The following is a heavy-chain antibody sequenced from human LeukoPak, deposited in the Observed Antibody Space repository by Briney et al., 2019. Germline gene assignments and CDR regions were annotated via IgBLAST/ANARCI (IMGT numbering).Heavy chain of an antibody. J-gene: IGHJ4*02. CDR2: IIPIFGTA. V-gene: IGHV1-69*13. Sequence: GASVKVSCKASGGTFSSYAISWVRQAPGQGLEWMGGIIPIFGTANYAQKFQGRVTITADESTSTAYMELSSLRSEDTAVYYCARETMVRGVTHLDYWGQGTLVTVFS. D-gene: IGHD3-10*01. CDR3: ARETMVRGVTHLDY. CDR1: GGTFSSYA.